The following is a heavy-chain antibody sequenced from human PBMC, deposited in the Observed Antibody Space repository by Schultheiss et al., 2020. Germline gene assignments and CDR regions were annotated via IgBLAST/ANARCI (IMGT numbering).Heavy chain of an antibody. CDR1: GFTFSSYW. D-gene: IGHD2-2*02. V-gene: IGHV3-74*01. J-gene: IGHJ4*02. Sequence: GESLKISCAASGFTFSSYWMHWVRQAPGKGLVWVSRINSDGSSTSYADSVKGRFTISRDNAKNTLYLQMNSLRAEDTAVYYCEAIAPIDYWGQGTLVTVSS. CDR2: INSDGSST. CDR3: EAIAPIDY.